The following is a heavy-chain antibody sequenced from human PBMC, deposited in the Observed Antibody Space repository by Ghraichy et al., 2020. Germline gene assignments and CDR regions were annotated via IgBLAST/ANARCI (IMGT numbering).Heavy chain of an antibody. CDR3: VRADGSGSFYY. J-gene: IGHJ4*02. Sequence: GGSLRLSCAASGFTFSSYAMSWVRQAPGKGLEWVASISSDSFYIYYADSVRGRFTISRDNAMNSIYLQMNSLRVEDTAMYYCVRADGSGSFYYWGQGTLVTASS. CDR1: GFTFSSYA. V-gene: IGHV3-21*01. D-gene: IGHD3-10*01. CDR2: ISSDSFYI.